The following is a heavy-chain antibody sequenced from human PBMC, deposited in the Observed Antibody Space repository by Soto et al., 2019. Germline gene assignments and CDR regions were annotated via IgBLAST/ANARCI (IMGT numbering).Heavy chain of an antibody. J-gene: IGHJ4*02. CDR1: GFPLSNAG. CDR3: TTDRF. CDR2: IKSKTDGGTT. V-gene: IGHV3-15*07. Sequence: EVQLVESGGGLVKPGGSLRLSCAASGFPLSNAGMNWVRRAPGKGLEWVGGIKSKTDGGTTDYAAPVKGRFTISRDDSKNTLYLQMNSLKTEDTAVYYCTTDRFWGQGTLVTVSS.